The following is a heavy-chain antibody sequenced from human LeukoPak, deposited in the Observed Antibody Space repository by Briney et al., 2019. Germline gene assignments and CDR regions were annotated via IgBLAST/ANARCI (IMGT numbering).Heavy chain of an antibody. Sequence: GGSLRLSCAASGFTFSSYAMHWARQAPGKGLEWVTIISYDGSDKSYADSLKGRFTVSRDNSKNTLFLQMDSLGPEDEAVYYCATDRSGNYGASPFVYWGQGTLVTVSS. V-gene: IGHV3-30*04. CDR3: ATDRSGNYGASPFVY. CDR1: GFTFSSYA. D-gene: IGHD4/OR15-4a*01. J-gene: IGHJ4*02. CDR2: ISYDGSDK.